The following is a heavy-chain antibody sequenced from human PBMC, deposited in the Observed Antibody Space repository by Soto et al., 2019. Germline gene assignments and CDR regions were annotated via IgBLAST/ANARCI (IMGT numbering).Heavy chain of an antibody. CDR1: GFIFSSYS. D-gene: IGHD3-10*01. J-gene: IGHJ4*02. V-gene: IGHV3-21*06. CDR3: ARVSGTLERYSDVDY. CDR2: ISPRSDYI. Sequence: EVQLVESGGGLVKPGGSLRLSCAASGFIFSSYSMNWVRQAPGKGLEWVSSISPRSDYIYFADSMRGRFTISRDNAQNSLSLHMNNLRAEDTAVYHCARVSGTLERYSDVDYWGQGTLVTVSS.